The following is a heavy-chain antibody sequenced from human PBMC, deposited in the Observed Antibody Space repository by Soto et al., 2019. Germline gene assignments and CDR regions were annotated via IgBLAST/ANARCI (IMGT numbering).Heavy chain of an antibody. CDR1: GYTFTSYG. V-gene: IGHV1-18*01. D-gene: IGHD1-26*01. J-gene: IGHJ3*02. CDR3: ARFTARSYLGAFDI. Sequence: GASVPVSCQASGYTFTSYGIIWVRQAPGQGLEWMGWISAYNGNTNYAQKLQGRVTMTTNTSTSTAYMELRSLRSDDTAVYYCARFTARSYLGAFDIWGQGTMVTVSS. CDR2: ISAYNGNT.